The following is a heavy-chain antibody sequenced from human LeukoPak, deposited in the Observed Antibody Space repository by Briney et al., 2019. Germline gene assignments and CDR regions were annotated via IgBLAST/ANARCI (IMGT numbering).Heavy chain of an antibody. CDR2: ISGSGGST. CDR3: AKDYYDSSGYYHPVDY. J-gene: IGHJ4*02. CDR1: GFTFSSYA. Sequence: TGGSLRLSCAASGFTFSSYAMSWVRQAPGKGLEWVSAISGSGGSTYYADSVKGRFTISRDNSKNTLYLQMNSLRAEDTAVYYCAKDYYDSSGYYHPVDYWGQGTLVTVSS. D-gene: IGHD3-22*01. V-gene: IGHV3-23*01.